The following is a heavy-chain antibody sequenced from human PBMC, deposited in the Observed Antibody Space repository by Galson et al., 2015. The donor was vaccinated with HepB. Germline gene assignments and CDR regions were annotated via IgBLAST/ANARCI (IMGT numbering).Heavy chain of an antibody. CDR2: ISYDGKNK. D-gene: IGHD3-16*01. Sequence: SLRLSCAASGFIFSDYVMNWVRQAPGKGLEWVAVISYDGKNKFYAESVKGRFTFSRDNSNNTLFLQMNSLRVEDTAVYYSARAWGGRYLDSWGQGTLVTVSS. V-gene: IGHV3-30*03. J-gene: IGHJ4*02. CDR1: GFIFSDYV. CDR3: ARAWGGRYLDS.